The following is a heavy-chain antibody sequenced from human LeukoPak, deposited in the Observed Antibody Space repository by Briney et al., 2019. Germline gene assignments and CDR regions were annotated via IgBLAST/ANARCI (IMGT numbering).Heavy chain of an antibody. V-gene: IGHV4-59*08. CDR3: ARGPLYTTSWSFDY. D-gene: IGHD6-13*01. Sequence: SETLSLTCTVSGGSISSYYWSWIRQPPGKGLEWIAYIYYGGSTNYNPSLKSRVTISVDTSKNQFSLNLSSVTAADTAVYYCARGPLYTTSWSFDYWGQGTLVTVSS. J-gene: IGHJ4*02. CDR1: GGSISSYY. CDR2: IYYGGST.